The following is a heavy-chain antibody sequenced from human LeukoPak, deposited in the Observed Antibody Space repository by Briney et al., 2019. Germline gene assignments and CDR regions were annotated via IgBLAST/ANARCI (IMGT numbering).Heavy chain of an antibody. D-gene: IGHD3-10*01. Sequence: SETLSLTCTVSGGSISSYYWSWIRQPPGKGLEWIGLIYYSGSTNYNPSLKSRVTMSVDTSKNQFSLKLSSVTAADTAVYYCARDSGTTGEVKFDPWGQGTLVTVSS. V-gene: IGHV4-59*12. CDR3: ARDSGTTGEVKFDP. CDR2: IYYSGST. CDR1: GGSISSYY. J-gene: IGHJ5*02.